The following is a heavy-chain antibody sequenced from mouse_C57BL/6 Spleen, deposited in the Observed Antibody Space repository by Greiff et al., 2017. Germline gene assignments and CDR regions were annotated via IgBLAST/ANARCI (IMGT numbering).Heavy chain of an antibody. D-gene: IGHD2-5*01. V-gene: IGHV1-18*01. CDR1: GYTFTDYN. J-gene: IGHJ1*03. CDR2: INPNNGGT. Sequence: EVQLQQSGPELVKPGASVKIPCKASGYTFTDYNMDWVKQSHGKSLEWIGDINPNNGGTIYNQKFKGKATLTVDKSSSTAYMELRSLTSEDTAVYYCARPNYSKRYFDVWGTGTTVTVSS. CDR3: ARPNYSKRYFDV.